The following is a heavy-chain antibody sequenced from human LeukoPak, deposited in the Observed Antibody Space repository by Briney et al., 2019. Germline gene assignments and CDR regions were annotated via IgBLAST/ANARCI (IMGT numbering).Heavy chain of an antibody. D-gene: IGHD3-3*01. CDR2: IYYSGST. CDR3: AREQRFFQH. J-gene: IGHJ1*01. V-gene: IGHV4-39*07. Sequence: SETLSLTCTVSGGSISSSSYYWGWIRQPPGKGLEWIGSIYYSGSTYYNPSLKSRVTISVDTSKNQFSLKLSSVTAAETAVYYCAREQRFFQHWGQGTLVTVSS. CDR1: GGSISSSSYY.